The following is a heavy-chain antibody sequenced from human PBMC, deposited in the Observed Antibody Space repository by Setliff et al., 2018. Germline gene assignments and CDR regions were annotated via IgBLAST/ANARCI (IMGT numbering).Heavy chain of an antibody. CDR3: ARAVLVVDAEDY. CDR2: IYHSGST. CDR1: GYSISSGYY. D-gene: IGHD3-22*01. Sequence: SETLSLTCTVSGYSISSGYYWGWIRQPPGKGLEWIGSIYHSGSTYYNPSLKSRVTISVDTSKNQFSLKLSSVTAADTAVYYCARAVLVVDAEDYWGQGTLGTVSS. J-gene: IGHJ4*02. V-gene: IGHV4-38-2*02.